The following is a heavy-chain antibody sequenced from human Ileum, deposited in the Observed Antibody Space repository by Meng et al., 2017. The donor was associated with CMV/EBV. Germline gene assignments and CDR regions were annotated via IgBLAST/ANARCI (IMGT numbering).Heavy chain of an antibody. CDR1: VYTFTSYA. CDR3: ARVYCSSTSCQYYFDY. Sequence: SVYTFTSYAIHWARQAPGQGFEWMGWINAANGNTQYSLKFQGRLTLTRDTSASTAYMELSSLRSEDTAMYYCARVYCSSTSCQYYFDYWGQGTLVTVSS. V-gene: IGHV1-3*01. J-gene: IGHJ4*02. D-gene: IGHD2-2*01. CDR2: INAANGNT.